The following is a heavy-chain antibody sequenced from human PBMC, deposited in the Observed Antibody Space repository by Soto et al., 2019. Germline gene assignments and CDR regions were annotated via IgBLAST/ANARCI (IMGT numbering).Heavy chain of an antibody. V-gene: IGHV3-7*05. J-gene: IGHJ6*02. CDR3: ARDGGYCSSTSCYEVLYYYYGMDV. CDR1: GFTFSSYW. Sequence: GGSLRLSCAASGFTFSSYWMSWVRQAPGKGLEWVANIKQDGSEKYYVDSVKGRFTISRENAKNSLFLQMNSLRAEDTAWYYWARDGGYCSSTSCYEVLYYYYGMDVWGQGTTVTVSS. D-gene: IGHD2-2*01. CDR2: IKQDGSEK.